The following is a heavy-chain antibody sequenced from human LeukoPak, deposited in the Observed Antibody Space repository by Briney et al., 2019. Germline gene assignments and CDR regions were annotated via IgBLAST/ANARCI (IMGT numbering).Heavy chain of an antibody. V-gene: IGHV3-23*01. CDR1: GFTFSSYA. CDR2: ISGSGGST. J-gene: IGHJ4*02. D-gene: IGHD2-8*02. CDR3: AKRVVYYFDY. Sequence: GGSLRLSCAASGFTFSSYAMSWVRQAPGKGLEWASGISGSGGSTYYADSVKGRFTISRDNFKNTLYLQMNSLRAEDTAVYYCAKRVVYYFDYWGQGTLVTVSS.